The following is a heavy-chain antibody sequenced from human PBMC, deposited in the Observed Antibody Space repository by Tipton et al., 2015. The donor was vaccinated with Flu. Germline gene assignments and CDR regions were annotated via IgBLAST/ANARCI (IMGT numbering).Heavy chain of an antibody. Sequence: QLVQSGPEVKKPGASVKVSCKASAYTFTSYGFSWVRQAPGQGLEWMGWISAYNGNTNYAQKFQGRVTLTTDKSTTTAYMELRSLRSDDTAVYYCARERRASYYYYGMDVWGQGTTVTVSS. CDR1: AYTFTSYG. CDR2: ISAYNGNT. V-gene: IGHV1-18*01. J-gene: IGHJ6*02. CDR3: ARERRASYYYYGMDV.